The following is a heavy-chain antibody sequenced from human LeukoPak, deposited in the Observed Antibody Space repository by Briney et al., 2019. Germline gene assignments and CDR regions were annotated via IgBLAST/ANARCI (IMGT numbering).Heavy chain of an antibody. CDR1: VGSISSSSYY. Sequence: ETLSLTCTGSVGSISSSSYYWGWIRQPPGKGLEWIGSIYYSRSTYYNPSLKSRVNISVDTSKNQFSLKLSSVTAADTAVYYCARDRVGGAAACDYWGQGTLVTVSS. V-gene: IGHV4-39*07. CDR3: ARDRVGGAAACDY. J-gene: IGHJ4*02. D-gene: IGHD6-13*01. CDR2: IYYSRST.